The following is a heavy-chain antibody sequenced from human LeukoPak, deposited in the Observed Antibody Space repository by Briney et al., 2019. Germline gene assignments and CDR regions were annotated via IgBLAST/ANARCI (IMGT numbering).Heavy chain of an antibody. D-gene: IGHD3-3*01. CDR2: VYYNGNT. Sequence: SETLSLTCLVSGEPISSYYWSWIRQAPGRGPEYIGNVYYNGNTNYNPSLKSRVAISVDASKNQFSLKVDSVTTADTAVHYCARGDYDFWSGNWRFDTWGQGTLVTVSS. CDR3: ARGDYDFWSGNWRFDT. J-gene: IGHJ4*02. V-gene: IGHV4-59*01. CDR1: GEPISSYY.